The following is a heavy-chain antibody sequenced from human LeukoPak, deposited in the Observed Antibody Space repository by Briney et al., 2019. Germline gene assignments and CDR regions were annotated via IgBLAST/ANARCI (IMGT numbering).Heavy chain of an antibody. CDR1: GFTFSSYS. CDR2: ISSSSSYI. D-gene: IGHD1-26*01. Sequence: GGSLRLSCAASGFTFSSYSMNWVRQAPGKGLEWVSSISSSSSYIYYADSVKGRFTISRDNAKNSLYLQMNSLRAEDTAVYYCAKGWAIEAFDIWGQGTMVTVSS. J-gene: IGHJ3*02. V-gene: IGHV3-21*01. CDR3: AKGWAIEAFDI.